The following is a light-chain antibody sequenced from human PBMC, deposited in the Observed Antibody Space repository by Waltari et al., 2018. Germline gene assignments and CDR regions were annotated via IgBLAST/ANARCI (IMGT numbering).Light chain of an antibody. V-gene: IGKV1-39*01. CDR3: QQSYSTPYT. J-gene: IGKJ2*01. Sequence: DIQMTQSPSSLSASVGDRVTITCRASQRISSYLNWYQQKPGKAPKLLIYAASSLQSGVPSMFSGSGSGTDFTLTISSLQPEDFATYYCQQSYSTPYTFGQGTKLEI. CDR1: QRISSY. CDR2: AAS.